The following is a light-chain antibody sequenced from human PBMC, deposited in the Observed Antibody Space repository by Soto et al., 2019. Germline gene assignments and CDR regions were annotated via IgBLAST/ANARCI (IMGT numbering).Light chain of an antibody. CDR1: SSDVGAYNY. CDR3: SSYTSSSTVL. CDR2: EVS. J-gene: IGLJ2*01. Sequence: QSVLTQPASVSGSPGQSITISCTGTSSDVGAYNYVSWYQQHPGKAPKLMIYEVSNRPSGVFNRFSGSKSGNTASLTISGLQAEDEADYYCSSYTSSSTVLFGGGTKLTVL. V-gene: IGLV2-14*01.